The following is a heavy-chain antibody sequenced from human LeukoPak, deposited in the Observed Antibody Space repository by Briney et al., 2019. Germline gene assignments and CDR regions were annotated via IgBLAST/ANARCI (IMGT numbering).Heavy chain of an antibody. V-gene: IGHV3-30*18. Sequence: GGSLRLSCAASGFSFISYGMHWVRQAPGKGLEWVGVISDDGRSKDYADSVKGRFTISRDNSKDTLYLQMNSLRAEDTAVYYCAKRPSDYGDYVSYFEYWGQGTLVTVSS. J-gene: IGHJ4*02. CDR2: ISDDGRSK. CDR3: AKRPSDYGDYVSYFEY. CDR1: GFSFISYG. D-gene: IGHD4-17*01.